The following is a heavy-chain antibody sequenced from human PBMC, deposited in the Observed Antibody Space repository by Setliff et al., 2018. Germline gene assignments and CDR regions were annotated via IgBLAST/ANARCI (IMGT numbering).Heavy chain of an antibody. D-gene: IGHD4-17*01. Sequence: ASVKVSCKASGNTFTGYYIHWLRQAPGQGLEWMGCINPNSGDTTFAQKFQGRVTIARDTSNSTDYMDLSRLTSDDTAVYYCAREVLSTVVAWDYWGQGTLVTVSS. V-gene: IGHV1-2*02. CDR2: INPNSGDT. CDR1: GNTFTGYY. J-gene: IGHJ4*02. CDR3: AREVLSTVVAWDY.